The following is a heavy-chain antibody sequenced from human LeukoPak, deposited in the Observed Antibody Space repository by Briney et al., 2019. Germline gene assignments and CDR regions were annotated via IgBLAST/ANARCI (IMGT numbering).Heavy chain of an antibody. Sequence: GGSLRLSCAASGFTFSDSAMSWVRQAPGKGLEWVSTINNNGAGTYYADSVKGRFTISRDNSKNTLYLQMNILGAEDTAIYSCAKGLPTTPWAFDIWGQGTMVTVSS. V-gene: IGHV3-23*01. D-gene: IGHD1-26*01. CDR3: AKGLPTTPWAFDI. CDR1: GFTFSDSA. CDR2: INNNGAGT. J-gene: IGHJ3*02.